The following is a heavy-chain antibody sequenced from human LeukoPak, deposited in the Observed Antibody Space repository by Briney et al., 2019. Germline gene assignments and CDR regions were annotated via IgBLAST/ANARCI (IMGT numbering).Heavy chain of an antibody. CDR1: GGSISSGSYY. V-gene: IGHV4-39*07. J-gene: IGHJ3*02. CDR3: ARAPSRKITIFGVGVISAFDI. CDR2: INHSGST. Sequence: SETLSLTCTVSGGSISSGSYYWSWIRQPPGKGLEWIGEINHSGSTNYNPSLKSRVTISVDTSKNQFSLKLSSVTAADTAVYYCARAPSRKITIFGVGVISAFDIWGQGTMVTVSS. D-gene: IGHD3-3*01.